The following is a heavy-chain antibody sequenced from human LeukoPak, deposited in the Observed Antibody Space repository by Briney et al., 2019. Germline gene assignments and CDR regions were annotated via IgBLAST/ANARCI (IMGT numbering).Heavy chain of an antibody. V-gene: IGHV1-2*02. CDR1: GYTFTGYY. CDR2: INPNSGGT. CDR3: ARGEGGYYYYGMDV. J-gene: IGHJ6*02. Sequence: GASVKVSCKASGYTFTGYYMHWVRQAPGQGLEWMGWINPNSGGTNYAQKFQGRVTMTRDTSISTAYMELSRLRSDDTAVYYCARGEGGYYYYGMDVWGQGTTVTVSS. D-gene: IGHD1-26*01.